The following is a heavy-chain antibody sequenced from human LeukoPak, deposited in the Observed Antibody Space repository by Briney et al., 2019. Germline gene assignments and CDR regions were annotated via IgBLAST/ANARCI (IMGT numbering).Heavy chain of an antibody. CDR3: GREWSSGYWDY. D-gene: IGHD3-22*01. V-gene: IGHV4-61*02. CDR2: IYTSGST. J-gene: IGHJ4*02. CDR1: GGSISSGSYY. Sequence: SQTLSLTCTVSGGSISSGSYYWSWIRQPAGKGLEWIGRIYTSGSTNYNPSLKSRVTMSVDTSNNQFSLRLSSVTAADTAVYYCGREWSSGYWDYWGQGTLVTVSS.